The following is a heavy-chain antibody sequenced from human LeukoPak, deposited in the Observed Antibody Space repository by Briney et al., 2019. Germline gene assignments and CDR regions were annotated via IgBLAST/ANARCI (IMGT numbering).Heavy chain of an antibody. J-gene: IGHJ3*02. CDR1: GGTFSSYA. Sequence: GASVKVSCKASGGTFSSYAISWVRQAPGQGLEWMGGIIPIFGTANYAQKFQGRVTITADESTSTAYMELSSLRSEDTAVYYCAREFDVEMATMPLDIWGQGTMVTVSS. CDR3: AREFDVEMATMPLDI. D-gene: IGHD5-24*01. CDR2: IIPIFGTA. V-gene: IGHV1-69*13.